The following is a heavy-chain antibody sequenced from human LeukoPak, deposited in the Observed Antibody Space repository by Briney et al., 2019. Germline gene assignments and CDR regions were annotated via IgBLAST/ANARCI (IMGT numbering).Heavy chain of an antibody. Sequence: GGSLRLSCAASGFTFSSYGMHWVRQAPGKGLEWVAVIWYDGSNKYYADSVKGRFTISRDNSKNTLCLQMNSLRAEDTAVYYCARWSGSSWHPRYYYYDMDVWGQGTTVTVSS. J-gene: IGHJ6*02. D-gene: IGHD6-13*01. CDR1: GFTFSSYG. CDR3: ARWSGSSWHPRYYYYDMDV. V-gene: IGHV3-33*01. CDR2: IWYDGSNK.